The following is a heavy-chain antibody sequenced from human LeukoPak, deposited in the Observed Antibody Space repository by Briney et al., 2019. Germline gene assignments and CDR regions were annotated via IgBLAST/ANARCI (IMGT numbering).Heavy chain of an antibody. CDR3: ARGRDTTTPGSFDF. D-gene: IGHD4-11*01. V-gene: IGHV4-4*07. CDR1: SGSIKSYC. CDR2: IYTSGNT. Sequence: PSETLSLTCTVPSGSIKSYCWSWIRQPAGKGLEWIGRIYTSGNTDYNPSLKSRVTMSIDTSKNQFSLKLSSVTAADTAVYYCARGRDTTTPGSFDFWGQGTLVTVSS. J-gene: IGHJ4*02.